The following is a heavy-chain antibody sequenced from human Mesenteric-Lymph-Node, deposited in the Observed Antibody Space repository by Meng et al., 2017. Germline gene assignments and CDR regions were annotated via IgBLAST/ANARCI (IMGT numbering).Heavy chain of an antibody. CDR3: ARDAPYITMVRGVIMSMDV. CDR2: INRDGSVT. V-gene: IGHV3-74*01. Sequence: GESLKISCAASGFTFTNNWMLWVRQAPGKGLVWVSRINRDGSVTGYADSVKGRFTVSRDNAKNSLYLQMNSLRAEDTAVYYCARDAPYITMVRGVIMSMDVWGQGTTVTVSS. CDR1: GFTFTNNW. D-gene: IGHD3-10*01. J-gene: IGHJ6*02.